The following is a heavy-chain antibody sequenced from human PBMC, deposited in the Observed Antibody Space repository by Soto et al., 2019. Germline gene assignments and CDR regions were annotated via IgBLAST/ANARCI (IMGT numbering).Heavy chain of an antibody. Sequence: QVQLVQSGAEVKKPGSSVKVSCKASGGTFSSYAISWVRQAPGQGLEWMGGIIPIFGTANYAQKFQGRVTITADESTSTAYRELSSLRSEDTAVYYCARGGAAAGHLVAWWFDPWGQGTLVTVSS. D-gene: IGHD6-13*01. CDR2: IIPIFGTA. J-gene: IGHJ5*02. V-gene: IGHV1-69*12. CDR1: GGTFSSYA. CDR3: ARGGAAAGHLVAWWFDP.